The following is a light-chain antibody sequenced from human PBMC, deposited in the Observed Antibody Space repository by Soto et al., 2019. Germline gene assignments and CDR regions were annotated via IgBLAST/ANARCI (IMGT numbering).Light chain of an antibody. V-gene: IGKV1-5*03. CDR3: QEYNSFSPLT. J-gene: IGKJ3*01. CDR2: KAS. CDR1: QSISDW. Sequence: DIQMTQSPSTLSASVGDRVIIICRASQSISDWLAWYQQKPGKAPKLLIYKASRLETGVPSTFSVSGSGTEFTLTNSGLQPDDCATYYCQEYNSFSPLTFGSVTKLDVK.